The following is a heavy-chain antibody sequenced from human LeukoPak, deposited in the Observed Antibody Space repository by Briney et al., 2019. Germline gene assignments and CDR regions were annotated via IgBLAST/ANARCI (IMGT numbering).Heavy chain of an antibody. D-gene: IGHD3-3*01. CDR2: INYSGSA. CDR1: GGSISNYY. V-gene: IGHV4-59*01. Sequence: SETLSLTCTVSGGSISNYYWSWIRQPPGKGLQWIGYINYSGSANYNPSLKSRVTISVNTSKNQFSLKLTSVTAADSAVYYCARVYRDDFWSGYSTHFDYWGQGTLVTVSS. CDR3: ARVYRDDFWSGYSTHFDY. J-gene: IGHJ4*02.